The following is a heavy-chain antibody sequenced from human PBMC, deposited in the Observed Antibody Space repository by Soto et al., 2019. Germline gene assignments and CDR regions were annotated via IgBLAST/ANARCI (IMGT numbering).Heavy chain of an antibody. J-gene: IGHJ4*02. CDR1: GYTCTNYA. CDR2: INAGDGNT. CDR3: ARFSGDGSGNNFDN. D-gene: IGHD3-10*01. V-gene: IGHV1-3*01. Sequence: ASVRVSCKDSGYTCTNYAIHWVRQAPGQSLEWMGRINAGDGNTRYPQNSQGRVTITRDTSASTAYMELSSLRSEDTAGYYCARFSGDGSGNNFDNWGQGTLVTVSS.